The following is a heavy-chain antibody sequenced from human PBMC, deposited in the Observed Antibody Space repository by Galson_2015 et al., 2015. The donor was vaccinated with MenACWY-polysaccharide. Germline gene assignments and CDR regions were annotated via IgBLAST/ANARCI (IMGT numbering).Heavy chain of an antibody. CDR1: GFTFSSYG. V-gene: IGHV3-30*02. CDR2: IRYGGSNK. D-gene: IGHD6-13*01. J-gene: IGHJ4*01. Sequence: SLRLSCAASGFTFSSYGMHWVRQAPGKGLEWVSFIRYGGSNKYYADSVKGRFTISRDNTKNTLYLQMNSLRAEDTAVYYCAKIAKYRSSWYRCDCWGHATLITVS. CDR3: AKIAKYRSSWYRCDC.